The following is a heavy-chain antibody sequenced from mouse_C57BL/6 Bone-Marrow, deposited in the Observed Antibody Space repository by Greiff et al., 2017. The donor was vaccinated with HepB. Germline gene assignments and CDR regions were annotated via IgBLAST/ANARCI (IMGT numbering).Heavy chain of an antibody. Sequence: VQLQQSGPVLVKPGASVKMSCKASGYTFTDYYMNWVKQSHGTSLEWIGVINPYNGGTSYNQKFKGKATLTVDNSSSTAYMELNSLTSEDSAVYYCARRPFYPRNFDYWGQGTTLTVSS. CDR1: GYTFTDYY. CDR3: ARRPFYPRNFDY. CDR2: INPYNGGT. J-gene: IGHJ2*01. V-gene: IGHV1-19*01.